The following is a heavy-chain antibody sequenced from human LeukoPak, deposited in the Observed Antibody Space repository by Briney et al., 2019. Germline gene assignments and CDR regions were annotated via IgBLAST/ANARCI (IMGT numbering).Heavy chain of an antibody. CDR1: GGTFSSYA. CDR3: ARSKYSSSWYRYSDY. D-gene: IGHD6-13*01. Sequence: GASVKVSCKASGGTFSSYAISWVRQAPGQGLEWMGGIIPIFGTANYAQKFQGRVTITADESTSTAYMELSSLRSEDTAVYYCARSKYSSSWYRYSDYWGQGTLVTVSS. V-gene: IGHV1-69*13. J-gene: IGHJ4*02. CDR2: IIPIFGTA.